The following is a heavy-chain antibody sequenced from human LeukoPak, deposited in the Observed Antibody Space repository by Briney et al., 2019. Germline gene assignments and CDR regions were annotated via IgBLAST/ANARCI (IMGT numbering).Heavy chain of an antibody. CDR1: GFTVSSSY. CDR2: IYSGGST. Sequence: GGSLRLSCAASGFTVSSSYMSWVRQAPGKGLEWVSVIYSGGSTYYADSVKGRFTISRDNSKNTLYLQMNSLRAEDTAVYYCAREEHGGKDAFDIWGQGTMVTVSS. V-gene: IGHV3-66*01. D-gene: IGHD4-23*01. CDR3: AREEHGGKDAFDI. J-gene: IGHJ3*02.